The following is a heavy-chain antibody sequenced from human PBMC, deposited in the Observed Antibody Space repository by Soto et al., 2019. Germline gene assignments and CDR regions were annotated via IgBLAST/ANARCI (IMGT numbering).Heavy chain of an antibody. CDR2: ISGSGGST. CDR3: AKDPPYYDFWSGYYRFDY. Sequence: PGGSLRLSCAASGFTFSSYAMSWFRQAPGKGLEWVSAISGSGGSTYYAVSVNGRFTISRDNSKNTLYLQMNSLRAEDTAVYYCAKDPPYYDFWSGYYRFDYGGQGTLVNVSS. J-gene: IGHJ4*02. CDR1: GFTFSSYA. V-gene: IGHV3-23*01. D-gene: IGHD3-3*01.